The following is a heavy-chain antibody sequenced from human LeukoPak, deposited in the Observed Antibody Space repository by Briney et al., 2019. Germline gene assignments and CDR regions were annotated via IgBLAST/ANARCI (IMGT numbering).Heavy chain of an antibody. D-gene: IGHD6-13*01. CDR3: ATEVKAAAGIDTGSYYYNGMDV. J-gene: IGHJ6*02. V-gene: IGHV3-33*01. CDR1: GFSFYTYG. CDR2: IWNDGSNK. Sequence: GGSLRLSCAVSGFSFYTYGIHWVRHAPGKGLEWVAVIWNDGSNKYYADSVKGRFTISRDNSKNTLYLQMNSLRTEDTAVYLCATEVKAAAGIDTGSYYYNGMDVWGQGTTVTVSS.